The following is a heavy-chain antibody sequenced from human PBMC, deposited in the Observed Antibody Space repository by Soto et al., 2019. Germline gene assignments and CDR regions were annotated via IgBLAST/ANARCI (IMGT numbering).Heavy chain of an antibody. V-gene: IGHV3-48*01. CDR3: ASSRVGATTSYFDS. CDR2: ISSSSSAI. J-gene: IGHJ4*02. D-gene: IGHD5-12*01. CDR1: GFTFTSYS. Sequence: EVQLVESGGGLVQPGGSLRLSCEASGFTFTSYSMNWVRQAPGKGLEWVSYISSSSSAIYYADSVKGRFTISRDNAKSSLYLQMNSLRADDTAIYYCASSRVGATTSYFDSWGQGTLVTVSS.